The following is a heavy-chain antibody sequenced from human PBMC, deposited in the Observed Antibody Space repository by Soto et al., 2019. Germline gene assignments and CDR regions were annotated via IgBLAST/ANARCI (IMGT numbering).Heavy chain of an antibody. V-gene: IGHV3-30*18. D-gene: IGHD3-22*01. CDR1: GFTFSSYG. CDR2: ISYDGSNK. CDR3: AKDNTLYYYYDSSGTPDAFDI. J-gene: IGHJ3*02. Sequence: GGSPRLSCAASGFTFSSYGMHWVRQAPGKGLEWVAVISYDGSNKYYADSVKGRFTISRDNSKNTLYLQMNSLRAEDTAVYYCAKDNTLYYYYDSSGTPDAFDIWGQGTMVTVSS.